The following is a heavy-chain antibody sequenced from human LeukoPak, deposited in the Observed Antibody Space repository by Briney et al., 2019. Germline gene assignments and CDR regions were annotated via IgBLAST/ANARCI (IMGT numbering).Heavy chain of an antibody. CDR2: ISTSITTI. J-gene: IGHJ4*02. V-gene: IGHV3-48*01. CDR1: GFTFSSYS. Sequence: GGSLRLSCAASGFTFSSYSMNWVRQAPGKGLEWVSYISTSITTIYYADSVKGRFTISRDNAKNSLYLQMNSLRAEDTAVYYCARGQGGSSASYFDYWGQGTLVTVSS. CDR3: ARGQGGSSASYFDY. D-gene: IGHD1-26*01.